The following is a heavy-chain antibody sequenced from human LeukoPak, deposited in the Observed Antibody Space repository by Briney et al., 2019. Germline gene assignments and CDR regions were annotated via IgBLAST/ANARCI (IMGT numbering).Heavy chain of an antibody. CDR1: GFTFGSYG. V-gene: IGHV3-30*18. CDR2: ISYDGRNK. J-gene: IGHJ4*02. D-gene: IGHD4-17*01. CDR3: AKDWHTVASFDY. Sequence: GGSLRLSCAASGFTFGSYGMHWVRQAPGKGLEWVAVISYDGRNKYYVDSVKGRFTISRDNSKNTLYLQMNSLRADDTAVYYCAKDWHTVASFDYWGQGTLVTVSS.